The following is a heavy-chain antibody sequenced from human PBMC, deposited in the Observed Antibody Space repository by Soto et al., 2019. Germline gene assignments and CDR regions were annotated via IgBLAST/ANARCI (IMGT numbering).Heavy chain of an antibody. CDR3: ARGAVAAAGPGGSDY. Sequence: QVQLVQSGAEVKKPGSSVKVSCKASGGTFSSYTISWVRQAPGQGLEWMGRIIPILGIANYAQKFQGRVTITADKSTSTAYMELSSLRSEDTAVYYCARGAVAAAGPGGSDYWGQGTLVTVSS. V-gene: IGHV1-69*02. CDR1: GGTFSSYT. D-gene: IGHD6-13*01. CDR2: IIPILGIA. J-gene: IGHJ4*02.